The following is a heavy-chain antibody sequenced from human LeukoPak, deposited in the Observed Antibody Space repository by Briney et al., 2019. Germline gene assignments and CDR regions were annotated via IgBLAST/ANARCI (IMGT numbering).Heavy chain of an antibody. CDR1: GFTFSSYA. Sequence: PGGSLRLSCAASGFTFSSYAMSWVRQAPGKGLEWVSAISGSGGSTYYADSVKGRLTISRDNSKNTLYLQMNSLRAEDTAVYYCAKEGRDVVVVAAAYYFDYWGQGTLVTVSS. CDR3: AKEGRDVVVVAAAYYFDY. J-gene: IGHJ4*02. D-gene: IGHD2-15*01. CDR2: ISGSGGST. V-gene: IGHV3-23*01.